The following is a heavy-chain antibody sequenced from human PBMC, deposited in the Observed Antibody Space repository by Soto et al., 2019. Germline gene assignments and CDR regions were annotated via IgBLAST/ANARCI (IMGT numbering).Heavy chain of an antibody. J-gene: IGHJ5*02. CDR3: TTLRLDP. Sequence: ASVNVSCKASGYTFTALYMNWVRQAPGQGLEWMGWVNPNTGLTKYAQKFQGRVIMTRDTSINTAYMELSGLTSDDTAVYYCTTLRLDPWGQGTLVTVS. V-gene: IGHV1-2*02. CDR2: VNPNTGLT. CDR1: GYTFTALY.